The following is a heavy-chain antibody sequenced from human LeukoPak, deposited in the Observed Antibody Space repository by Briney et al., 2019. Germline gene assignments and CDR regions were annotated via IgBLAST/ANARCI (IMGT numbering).Heavy chain of an antibody. CDR3: ARDNGYSGYDVPDY. J-gene: IGHJ4*02. Sequence: PGRSLRLSCAASGFTLSSYVMHWVRQAPGKGLEWVAVISYDGSNKYYADSVKGRFTISRDNSKNTLYLQMNSLRAEDTAVYYCARDNGYSGYDVPDYWGRGTLVTVSS. CDR2: ISYDGSNK. CDR1: GFTLSSYV. D-gene: IGHD5-12*01. V-gene: IGHV3-30*03.